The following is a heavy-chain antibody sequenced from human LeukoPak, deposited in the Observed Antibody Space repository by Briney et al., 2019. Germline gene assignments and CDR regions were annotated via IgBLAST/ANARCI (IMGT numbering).Heavy chain of an antibody. CDR2: ISGSGGST. CDR1: RFPFSTHA. CDR3: AKGGYDYVWGSYRHSPGY. Sequence: GGSLRLSCAVSRFPFSTHAMSWVRQAPGKGLEWVSAISGSGGSTYYADSVKGRFTISRDNSKNTLYLQMNSLRAEDTAVYYCAKGGYDYVWGSYRHSPGYWGQGTLVTVSS. J-gene: IGHJ4*02. V-gene: IGHV3-23*01. D-gene: IGHD3-16*02.